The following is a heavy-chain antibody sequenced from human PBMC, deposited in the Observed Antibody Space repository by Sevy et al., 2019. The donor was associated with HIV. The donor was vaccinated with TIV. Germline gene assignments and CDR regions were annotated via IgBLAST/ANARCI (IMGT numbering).Heavy chain of an antibody. D-gene: IGHD1-1*01. CDR3: ALERLSSNVAEYFQN. Sequence: GESLKISCAASGFTFSDYSMHWVRQAPGKGLEWVATISYDGSNKHYADSVKGRFTLSRDNSKNSLFLQMNSLRAEDTAVYYCALERLSSNVAEYFQNWGQRTLVTDSS. V-gene: IGHV3-30-3*01. J-gene: IGHJ1*01. CDR1: GFTFSDYS. CDR2: ISYDGSNK.